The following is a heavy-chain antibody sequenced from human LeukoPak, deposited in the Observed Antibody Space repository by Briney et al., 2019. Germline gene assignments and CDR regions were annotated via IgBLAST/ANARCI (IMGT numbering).Heavy chain of an antibody. CDR2: ISSSGSTI. CDR3: ARDLYSGTYYSDY. Sequence: GGSLRLSCAASGLTFSDYYMSWIRPAPGEGLEWVSYISSSGSTIYYADSVKGRFTISRDNAKNSLYLQMYSLRAEHTAVYYCARDLYSGTYYSDYWGQGTLVTVSS. J-gene: IGHJ4*02. D-gene: IGHD5-12*01. CDR1: GLTFSDYY. V-gene: IGHV3-11*04.